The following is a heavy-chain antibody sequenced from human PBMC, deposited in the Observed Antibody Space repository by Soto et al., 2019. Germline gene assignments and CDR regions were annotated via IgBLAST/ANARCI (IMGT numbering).Heavy chain of an antibody. D-gene: IGHD1-1*01. CDR2: IRNRAYHGTT. V-gene: IGHV3-49*04. J-gene: IGHJ1*01. Sequence: SGRSMRLSCSGSGFTFENYAVSWVRQAPGKGLEWLGVIRNRAYHGTTEYAPSVEGRFTISRDDSKDIAYLHMTSLQTDDTGVYFCTTWSPPHDRLYFRGQGTAVTGSA. CDR1: GFTFENYA. CDR3: TTWSPPHDRLYF.